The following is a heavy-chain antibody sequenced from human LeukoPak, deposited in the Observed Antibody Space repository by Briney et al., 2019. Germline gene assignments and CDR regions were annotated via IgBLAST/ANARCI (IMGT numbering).Heavy chain of an antibody. J-gene: IGHJ6*02. V-gene: IGHV3-11*01. CDR1: GFPFSDYY. CDR2: ICRSGSPI. D-gene: IGHD4-17*01. Sequence: GGSLTLSCAAPGFPFSDYYMSWLRQAPGKGLEWGSYICRSGSPIYRADSVKGRFTISRVNAKISLYLQMNSLTAEDTAVYYCAREAPPTVTPQGMDVGGQGTTVTVSS. CDR3: AREAPPTVTPQGMDV.